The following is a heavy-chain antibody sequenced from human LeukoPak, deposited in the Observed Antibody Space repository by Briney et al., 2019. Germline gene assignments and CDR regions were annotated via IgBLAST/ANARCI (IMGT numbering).Heavy chain of an antibody. D-gene: IGHD1-26*01. V-gene: IGHV3-30*02. CDR1: GFTFSSYV. Sequence: SGGSLRLSCAASGFTFSSYVMHWVRQAPGKGLEWVAFIRHDGSDKYYADSVKGRFTISRDSPNNMVYLQMNSLRAEDTAVFYCANVAYSGTYSDYWGQGTLVTVSS. J-gene: IGHJ4*02. CDR3: ANVAYSGTYSDY. CDR2: IRHDGSDK.